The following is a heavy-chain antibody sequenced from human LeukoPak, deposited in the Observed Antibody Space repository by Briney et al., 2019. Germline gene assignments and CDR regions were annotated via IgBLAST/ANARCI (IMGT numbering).Heavy chain of an antibody. Sequence: SQTLSLTCTVSGGSISSGAYWNWIRQPAGKGLEWIGRIYTSGTIYHNPSLRSRVTISLDTSKNQFSLKLSSVTAADTAVYYCARGMVTAITPFDYWGQGTLVTVSS. J-gene: IGHJ4*02. V-gene: IGHV4-61*02. CDR3: ARGMVTAITPFDY. CDR1: GGSISSGAY. D-gene: IGHD2-21*02. CDR2: IYTSGTI.